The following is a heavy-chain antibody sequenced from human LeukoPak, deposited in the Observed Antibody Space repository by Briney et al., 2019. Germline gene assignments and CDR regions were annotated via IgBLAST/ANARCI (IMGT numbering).Heavy chain of an antibody. J-gene: IGHJ4*02. CDR2: IKQDGSEK. CDR3: ALLTTVTPNFDY. CDR1: GFSFSSYS. Sequence: PGGSLRLSCAASGFSFSSYSMNWVRQAPGKGLEWVANIKQDGSEKYYVDSVKGRFTISRDNAKNSLYLQMNSLRAEDTAVYYCALLTTVTPNFDYWGQGTLVTVSS. V-gene: IGHV3-7*03. D-gene: IGHD4-17*01.